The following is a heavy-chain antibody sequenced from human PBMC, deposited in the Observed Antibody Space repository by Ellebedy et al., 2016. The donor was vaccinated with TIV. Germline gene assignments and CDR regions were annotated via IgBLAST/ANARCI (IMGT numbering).Heavy chain of an antibody. D-gene: IGHD6-6*01. Sequence: GESLKISXAASGFTFSNYAMTWVRQAPGKGLEWVSAITGSGGTTYYADSVKGRFTISRDNSNNTLYLQMNSLRAEDTAVYYCAKSPSARSFYYFDYWGQGTLVTVSS. CDR3: AKSPSARSFYYFDY. CDR1: GFTFSNYA. V-gene: IGHV3-23*01. J-gene: IGHJ4*02. CDR2: ITGSGGTT.